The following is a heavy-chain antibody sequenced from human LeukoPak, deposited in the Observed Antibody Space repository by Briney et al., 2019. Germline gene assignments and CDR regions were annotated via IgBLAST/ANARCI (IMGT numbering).Heavy chain of an antibody. D-gene: IGHD3-10*01. CDR1: GGTFSSYA. V-gene: IGHV1-69*06. CDR3: AINYGSGSYYKGDY. Sequence: ASVKVSCKASGGTFSSYAISWVRQAPGQGLEWMGGIIPIFGTANYAQKFQGRVTITADKSTGTAYMELSSLRSEDTAVYYCAINYGSGSYYKGDYWGQGTLVTVSS. CDR2: IIPIFGTA. J-gene: IGHJ4*02.